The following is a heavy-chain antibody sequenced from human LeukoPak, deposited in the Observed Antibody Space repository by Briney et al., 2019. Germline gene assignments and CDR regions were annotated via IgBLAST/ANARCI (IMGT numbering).Heavy chain of an antibody. CDR3: TVNLVGAAY. J-gene: IGHJ4*02. CDR1: GFTFSGSA. CDR2: IRSKANSYAT. V-gene: IGHV3-73*01. D-gene: IGHD1-26*01. Sequence: PGGSLKLSCAASGFTFSGSAMHWVRQASGKGLEWVGRIRSKANSYATAYAASAKGRFTISRDDSKNTAYLQMNSLKTEDTAVYYCTVNLVGAAYWGQGTLVTVSS.